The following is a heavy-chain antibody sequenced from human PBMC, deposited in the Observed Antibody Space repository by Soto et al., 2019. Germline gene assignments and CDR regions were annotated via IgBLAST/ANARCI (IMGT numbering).Heavy chain of an antibody. V-gene: IGHV5-51*01. Sequence: PGESLKISCKGSGYSFTSYWIGWVRQMPGKGLEWMGIIYPGDSDTRYSPSFQGQVTISADKSISTAYLQWSSLKASDTAMYYCARQYCTNVVCYLPPKYFDYWGQGPLVTVS. D-gene: IGHD2-8*01. CDR1: GYSFTSYW. CDR2: IYPGDSDT. J-gene: IGHJ4*02. CDR3: ARQYCTNVVCYLPPKYFDY.